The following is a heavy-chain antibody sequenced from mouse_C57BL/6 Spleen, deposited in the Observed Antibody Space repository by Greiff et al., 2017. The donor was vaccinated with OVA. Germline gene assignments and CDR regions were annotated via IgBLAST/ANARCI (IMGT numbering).Heavy chain of an antibody. Sequence: VKLMESGAELARPGASVKLSCKASGYTFTSYGISWVKQRTGQGLEWIGEIYPRSGNTYYNEKFKGKATLTADKSSSTAYMELRSLTSEDSAVYFCARRGTVVAGFDYWGQGTTLTVSS. CDR2: IYPRSGNT. CDR3: ARRGTVVAGFDY. J-gene: IGHJ2*01. CDR1: GYTFTSYG. V-gene: IGHV1-81*01. D-gene: IGHD1-1*01.